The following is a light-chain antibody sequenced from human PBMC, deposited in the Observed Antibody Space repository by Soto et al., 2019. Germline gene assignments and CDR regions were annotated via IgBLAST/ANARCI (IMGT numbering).Light chain of an antibody. J-gene: IGKJ2*01. CDR2: GAS. Sequence: EIVMTQSPATLPVSPGERATLSCRASQSVSNNLAWYQHKPGQTPMLLIYGASTRANGIPVRFSGSGSGTEFTLTSSSLQSEVFAVYYCQQYNNWPPVTFGQGTKLEIK. V-gene: IGKV3-15*01. CDR3: QQYNNWPPVT. CDR1: QSVSNN.